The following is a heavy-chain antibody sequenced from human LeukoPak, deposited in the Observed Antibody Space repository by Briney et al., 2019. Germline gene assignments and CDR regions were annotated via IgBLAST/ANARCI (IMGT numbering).Heavy chain of an antibody. D-gene: IGHD3-10*01. CDR1: GGTFSSYA. CDR2: IIPIFGTA. CDR3: ARGGGYYGSGSDI. J-gene: IGHJ3*02. V-gene: IGHV1-69*05. Sequence: SVKVSCKASGGTFSSYAISWVRQAPGQGLEWMGRIIPIFGTANYAQKFLGRVTITTDESTSTAYMELSSLRSEDTAVYYCARGGGYYGSGSDIWGQGTMVTVSS.